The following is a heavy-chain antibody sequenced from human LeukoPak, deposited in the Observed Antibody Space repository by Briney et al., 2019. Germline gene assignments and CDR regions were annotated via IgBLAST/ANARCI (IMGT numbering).Heavy chain of an antibody. CDR3: VTGFTTMAVDYSDY. V-gene: IGHV1-24*01. CDR1: GKTLSDLS. CDR2: SDPEDGER. D-gene: IGHD5-18*01. J-gene: IGHJ4*02. Sequence: ASVKVSCKVSGKTLSDLSIHWLRQPPGKGLEWLGGSDPEDGERIYAQMFQGRVTMTEDTSIDTAYMELSSLRSEDTAVYYCVTGFTTMAVDYSDYWGQGTLVTVSP.